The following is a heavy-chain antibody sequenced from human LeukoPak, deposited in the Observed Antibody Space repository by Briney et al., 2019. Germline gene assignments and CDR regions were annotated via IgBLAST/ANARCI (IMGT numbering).Heavy chain of an antibody. D-gene: IGHD3-22*01. CDR3: ARDRRGYYYDSNGYYYDY. V-gene: IGHV1-2*02. J-gene: IGHJ4*02. CDR2: INPNSGGT. Sequence: GASVKVSRKASGYTFTGYYMHWVRQAPGQGLEWMGWINPNSGGTNYAQKFQGRVTMTRDTSISTAYMELSRLRSDDTAVYYCARDRRGYYYDSNGYYYDYWGQGTLVTVSS. CDR1: GYTFTGYY.